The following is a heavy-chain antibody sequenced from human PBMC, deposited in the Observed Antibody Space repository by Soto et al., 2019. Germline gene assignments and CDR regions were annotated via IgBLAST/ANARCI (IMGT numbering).Heavy chain of an antibody. V-gene: IGHV4-59*13. CDR2: IYYSGST. D-gene: IGHD3-10*01. J-gene: IGHJ6*03. CDR3: ARGHTPSEPLGVSYYYYYMDV. Sequence: SETLSLTCTVSGGSISSYYWSWIRQPPGKGLEWIGYIYYSGSTNYNPSLKSRVTVSVDTSKNQFSLKLSSVTAADTAVYYCARGHTPSEPLGVSYYYYYMDVWGKGTTVPLSS. CDR1: GGSISSYY.